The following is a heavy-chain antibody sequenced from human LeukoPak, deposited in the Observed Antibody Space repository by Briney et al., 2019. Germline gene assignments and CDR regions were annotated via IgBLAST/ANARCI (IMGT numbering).Heavy chain of an antibody. CDR1: GFTFSSYA. CDR3: ARGEVGAPLDY. J-gene: IGHJ4*02. D-gene: IGHD1-26*01. CDR2: ISYDGSNK. Sequence: GGSLRLSCAASGFTFSSYAMHWVRQAPGKGLEWVAVISYDGSNKCYADSVKGRFTISRDNSKNTLYLQMNSLRAEDTAVYYCARGEVGAPLDYWGQGTLVTVSS. V-gene: IGHV3-30-3*01.